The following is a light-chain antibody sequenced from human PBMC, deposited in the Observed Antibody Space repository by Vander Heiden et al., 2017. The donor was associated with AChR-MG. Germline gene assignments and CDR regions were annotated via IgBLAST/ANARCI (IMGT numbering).Light chain of an antibody. V-gene: IGKV1-5*03. J-gene: IGKJ2*01. CDR2: KTS. CDR3: QQYKSYPYT. CDR1: QGINNW. Sequence: DIQMTQSPSTLSASVGDRVTITCRASQGINNWLAWYQQKPGKAPKLLIYKTSSLETGVPSRFSGSGSGTEFTLTISSLQPDDFATYYCQQYKSYPYTFGQGTKLEIK.